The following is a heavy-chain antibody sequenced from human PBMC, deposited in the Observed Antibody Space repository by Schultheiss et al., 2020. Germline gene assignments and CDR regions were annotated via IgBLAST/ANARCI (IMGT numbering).Heavy chain of an antibody. Sequence: SETLSLTCTVSGGSISSYYWSWIRQPAGKGLEWIGRIYTSGSTNYNPSLKSRVTISVDTSKNQFSLKLSSVTAADTAVYYCARRLGGVWELPHFDYWGQGTLVTVSS. CDR1: GGSISSYY. CDR3: ARRLGGVWELPHFDY. CDR2: IYTSGST. J-gene: IGHJ4*02. V-gene: IGHV4-4*07. D-gene: IGHD1-26*01.